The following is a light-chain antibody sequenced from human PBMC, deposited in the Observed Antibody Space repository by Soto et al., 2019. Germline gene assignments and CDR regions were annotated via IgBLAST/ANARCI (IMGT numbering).Light chain of an antibody. CDR2: GAS. J-gene: IGKJ1*01. V-gene: IGKV3-15*01. Sequence: EIVMTQSPATLSVSPGESVTLSCRASLTMNNNIAWYQHKPGQAPRLLIFGASSKATGVPGRVSGSGFGTEFTLSISSLQSEDFAVYYCQQYNERPPWTFGQGTTVE. CDR1: LTMNNN. CDR3: QQYNERPPWT.